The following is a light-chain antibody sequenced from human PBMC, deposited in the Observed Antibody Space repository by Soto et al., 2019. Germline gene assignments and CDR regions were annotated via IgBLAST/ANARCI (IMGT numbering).Light chain of an antibody. V-gene: IGKV3-20*01. CDR2: GAS. CDR3: HQYGSSSFT. J-gene: IGKJ3*01. Sequence: EIVLTQSPVTLSLSPGERATLSCRASQSVSGNSLAWYQQKPGQAPRLLIYGASSRATGIPDRFSGSGSGADFTLTISRLEPEDFAVYYCHQYGSSSFTFGPGTKVDIK. CDR1: QSVSGNS.